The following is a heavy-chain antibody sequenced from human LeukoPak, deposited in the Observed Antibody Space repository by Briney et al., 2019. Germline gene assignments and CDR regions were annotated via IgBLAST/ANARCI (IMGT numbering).Heavy chain of an antibody. CDR1: GFSLTTDE. Sequence: GGALILSCAASGFSLTTDEMNWVRQAPGKLLEWVSYITSSGDSIHYADPVKGRFTTSRDNAKNSLSLQMNSLRAEDTAIYYCARDRRVGATWSVGAFDIWGQGTTVTVSS. CDR2: ITSSGDSI. J-gene: IGHJ3*02. V-gene: IGHV3-48*03. D-gene: IGHD1-26*01. CDR3: ARDRRVGATWSVGAFDI.